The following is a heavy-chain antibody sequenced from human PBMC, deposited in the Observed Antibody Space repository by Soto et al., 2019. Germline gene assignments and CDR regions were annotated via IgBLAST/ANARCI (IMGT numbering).Heavy chain of an antibody. CDR2: IYYSGST. V-gene: IGHV4-59*01. CDR3: ATSSGWYDY. D-gene: IGHD6-19*01. J-gene: IGHJ4*02. Sequence: PSETLSLTCTVSGGSISSYYWSWIRQPPGKGLEWIGYIYYSGSTNYNPSLKSRVTISVDTSKNQFSLKLSPVTAAGTAVYYCATSSGWYDYWGQGTLVTVSS. CDR1: GGSISSYY.